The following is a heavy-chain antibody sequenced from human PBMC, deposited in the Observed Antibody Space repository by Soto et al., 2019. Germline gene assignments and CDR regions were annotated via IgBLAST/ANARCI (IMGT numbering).Heavy chain of an antibody. D-gene: IGHD3-22*01. Sequence: ASETLSLTCTVSGGSISSGDYYWSWIRQPPGKGLEWIGYIYYSGSTYYNPSLKSRVTISVDTSKNQFSLKLSSVTAADTAVYYCARVSNYYDSSGFFDYWGQGTLVTVSS. CDR3: ARVSNYYDSSGFFDY. J-gene: IGHJ4*02. CDR2: IYYSGST. V-gene: IGHV4-30-4*01. CDR1: GGSISSGDYY.